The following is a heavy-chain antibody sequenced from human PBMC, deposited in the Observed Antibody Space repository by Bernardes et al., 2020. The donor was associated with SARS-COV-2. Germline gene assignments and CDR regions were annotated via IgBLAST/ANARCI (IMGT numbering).Heavy chain of an antibody. CDR3: ARDGYSSSSNFDY. CDR1: GYTFTSYG. J-gene: IGHJ4*02. CDR2: ISAYNGNT. V-gene: IGHV1-18*01. D-gene: IGHD6-6*01. Sequence: KVDCKASGYTFTSYGLSWVRQAPGPGLEWLGWISAYNGNTNYAQKLQGRVTMTTDTSTSTAYMELRSLRSDDTAVYYCARDGYSSSSNFDYWGQGTLVTVSS.